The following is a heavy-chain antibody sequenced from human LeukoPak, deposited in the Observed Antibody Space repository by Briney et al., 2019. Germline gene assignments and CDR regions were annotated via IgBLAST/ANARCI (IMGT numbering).Heavy chain of an antibody. Sequence: PGGSLRLSCAASGFTFGSYAMSWVRQAPGKGLEWVSATSGSGVATYYADSVKGRFTISRDNSKNTLYLQMNSLRAEDTAVYYCAQHALNFGGYFQYWGQGTLVTVSS. J-gene: IGHJ1*01. D-gene: IGHD2-8*01. CDR3: AQHALNFGGYFQY. V-gene: IGHV3-23*01. CDR2: TSGSGVAT. CDR1: GFTFGSYA.